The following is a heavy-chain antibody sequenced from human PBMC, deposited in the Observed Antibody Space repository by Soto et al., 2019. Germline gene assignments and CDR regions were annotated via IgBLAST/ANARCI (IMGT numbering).Heavy chain of an antibody. J-gene: IGHJ4*02. CDR3: ARSLSVAASSGFDF. CDR2: IDWADDK. Sequence: SGPRVVKATETLTLTCTFSGFSLNTGGICVSWIRQPPGKALEWLGLIDWADDKDYRTSLKTRLTISKDSSKNQVVLTMTNMDPVDTATYYCARSLSVAASSGFDFWGQGLLFTFS. D-gene: IGHD3-10*01. CDR1: GFSLNTGGIC. V-gene: IGHV2-70*13.